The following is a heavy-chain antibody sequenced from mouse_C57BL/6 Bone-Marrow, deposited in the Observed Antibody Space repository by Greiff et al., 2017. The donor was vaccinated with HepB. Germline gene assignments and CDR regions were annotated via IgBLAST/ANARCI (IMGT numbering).Heavy chain of an antibody. CDR1: GYTFTSYW. CDR2: IDPSDSYT. D-gene: IGHD1-1*01. Sequence: VQLQQPGAELVRPGTSVKLSCKASGYTFTSYWMHWVKQRPGQGLEWIGVIDPSDSYTNYNQKFKGKATLTVDTSSSTAYMQLSSLTSEDSAVYYCARSPPTVVAKDWYFDVWGTGTTVTVSS. CDR3: ARSPPTVVAKDWYFDV. J-gene: IGHJ1*03. V-gene: IGHV1-59*01.